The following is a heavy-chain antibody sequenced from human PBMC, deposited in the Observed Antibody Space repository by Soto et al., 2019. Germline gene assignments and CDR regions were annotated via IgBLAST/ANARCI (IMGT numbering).Heavy chain of an antibody. CDR1: GYTFTSYG. Sequence: QVQLVQSGAEVKKPGASVKVSCKASGYTFTSYGISWVRQAPGQGLEWMGWIGAYNGNTNYAQKLQGRVTMTTDTSRSTAYMELRSLRSDDTAVYYCARDPSIAARPYYFDYWGQGTLVTVSS. CDR3: ARDPSIAARPYYFDY. J-gene: IGHJ4*02. CDR2: IGAYNGNT. D-gene: IGHD6-6*01. V-gene: IGHV1-18*04.